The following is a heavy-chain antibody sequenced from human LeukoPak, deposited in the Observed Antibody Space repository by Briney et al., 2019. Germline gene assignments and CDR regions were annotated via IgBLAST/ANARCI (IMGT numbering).Heavy chain of an antibody. CDR3: ARGGGSSSWYDY. D-gene: IGHD6-13*01. CDR2: ISVYNGNT. Sequence: ASVKVSCKASGYTFTNYGVSWVRQAPGQGLEWMGWISVYNGNTDYAQKFQGRVTMTTDTSTSTAYMELSSLRSEDTAVYYCARGGGSSSWYDYWGQGTLVTVSS. J-gene: IGHJ5*01. V-gene: IGHV1-18*01. CDR1: GYTFTNYG.